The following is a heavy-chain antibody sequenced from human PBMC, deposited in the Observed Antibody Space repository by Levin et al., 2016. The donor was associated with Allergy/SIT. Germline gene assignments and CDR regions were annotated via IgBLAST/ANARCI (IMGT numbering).Heavy chain of an antibody. D-gene: IGHD2-2*01. Sequence: SETLSLTCAVSGYSISSGYYWGWIRQPPGKGLEWIGSIYHSGSTYYNPSLKSRVTISVDTSKNQFSLKLSSVTAADTAVYYCARVGVYCSSTSCYSRVYFDYWGQGTLVTVSS. CDR3: ARVGVYCSSTSCYSRVYFDY. CDR1: GYSISSGYY. V-gene: IGHV4-38-2*01. J-gene: IGHJ4*02. CDR2: IYHSGST.